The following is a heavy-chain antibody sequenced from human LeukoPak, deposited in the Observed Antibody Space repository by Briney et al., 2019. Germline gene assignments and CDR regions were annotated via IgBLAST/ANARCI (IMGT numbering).Heavy chain of an antibody. V-gene: IGHV1-18*01. J-gene: IGHJ4*02. CDR3: ARDLSYYGSGSYYY. CDR1: GYTFTSYG. CDR2: ISAYNGNT. D-gene: IGHD3-10*01. Sequence: ASVKVSCKASGYTFTSYGISWVRQAPGQGLEWMGWISAYNGNTNYAQKLQGRVTMTTDTSTSTAYMELRSLRSDDTAMYYCARDLSYYGSGSYYYWGQGTLVTVSS.